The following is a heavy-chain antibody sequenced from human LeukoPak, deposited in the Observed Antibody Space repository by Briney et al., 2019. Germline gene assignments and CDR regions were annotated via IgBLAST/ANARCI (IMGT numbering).Heavy chain of an antibody. CDR3: ARPSGWLKPYYFDY. J-gene: IGHJ4*02. CDR2: ISAYNGNT. V-gene: IGHV1-18*01. D-gene: IGHD6-19*01. Sequence: EASVKVSCKASGYTFTSYGISWVRQAPGQGLEWMGWISAYNGNTNYAQKLQGRVTMTTDTSTSTAYMELRSLRSDDTAVYYCARPSGWLKPYYFDYWGQGTLSPSPQ. CDR1: GYTFTSYG.